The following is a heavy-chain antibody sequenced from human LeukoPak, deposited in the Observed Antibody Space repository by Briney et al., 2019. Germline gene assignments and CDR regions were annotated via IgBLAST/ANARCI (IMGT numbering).Heavy chain of an antibody. V-gene: IGHV3-30*04. CDR3: ARGDYYDSSGYYLYYFDY. CDR2: ISYDGSNK. D-gene: IGHD3-22*01. J-gene: IGHJ4*02. CDR1: GFTFSSYA. Sequence: GGSLRLSCAASGFTFSSYAMHWVRQAPGKGLEWVAVISYDGSNKYYADSVKGRFTISRDNAKNSLYLQMNSLRAEDTAVYYCARGDYYDSSGYYLYYFDYWGQGTLVTVSS.